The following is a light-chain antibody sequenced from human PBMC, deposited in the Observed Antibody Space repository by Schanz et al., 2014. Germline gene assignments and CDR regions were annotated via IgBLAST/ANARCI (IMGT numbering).Light chain of an antibody. CDR3: QQSYNLWT. V-gene: IGKV1-39*01. CDR1: QSIGSY. J-gene: IGKJ1*01. CDR2: AAS. Sequence: DIQMTQSSSLSASVGDRVTITCRTSQSIGSYLNWYQQRPGKAPKLLIYAASSLQSGVPSRFSGSGSGTDFTLTISSLQPEDFATYYCQQSYNLWTFGHGTKVEI.